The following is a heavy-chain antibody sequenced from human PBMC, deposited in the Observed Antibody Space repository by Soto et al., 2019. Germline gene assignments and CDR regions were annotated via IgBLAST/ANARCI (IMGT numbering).Heavy chain of an antibody. J-gene: IGHJ4*02. CDR1: GFAFSTYA. CDR2: ISGSGGNT. D-gene: IGHD4-17*01. Sequence: EVQLLESGGGLVQPGGSLRLSCAASGFAFSTYAMSWVRQAPGKGLEWVSAISGSGGNTYYADSVKGRFTISRDSSKNTVYLQLNSLRAEDTAIYYCAKASMGTTKGKYHFDCWGQGTLVNASS. V-gene: IGHV3-23*01. CDR3: AKASMGTTKGKYHFDC.